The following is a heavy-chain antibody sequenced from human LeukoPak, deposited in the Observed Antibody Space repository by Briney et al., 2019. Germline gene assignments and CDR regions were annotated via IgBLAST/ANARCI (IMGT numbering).Heavy chain of an antibody. D-gene: IGHD3-9*01. CDR3: ARARYVNSFYAFDI. CDR1: GASLTSYY. V-gene: IGHV4-59*01. Sequence: SQTLSLTRNLSGASLTSYYCSWIPLPTRKVQECIGYLSKSRNLNYSPSHKSRVTIFGDTHKHQFFLKLSSVTAADTAVYYCARARYVNSFYAFDIWGQRTLLTVPS. J-gene: IGHJ3*02. CDR2: LSKSRNL.